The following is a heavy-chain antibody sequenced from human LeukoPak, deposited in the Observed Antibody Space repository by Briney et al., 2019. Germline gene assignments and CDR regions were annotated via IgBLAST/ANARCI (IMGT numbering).Heavy chain of an antibody. CDR1: DGYIIGGGNY. J-gene: IGHJ4*02. V-gene: IGHV4-31*03. CDR3: ARVRWFGELSVDY. Sequence: SETLSLTCTVSDGYIIGGGNYWSWIRQHPGKGLEWIGYIYYSGGTYYNPSLKSRVTISVDTSKNQFSLKLSSVTAADTAVYYCARVRWFGELSVDYWGQGTLVTVSS. D-gene: IGHD3-10*01. CDR2: IYYSGGT.